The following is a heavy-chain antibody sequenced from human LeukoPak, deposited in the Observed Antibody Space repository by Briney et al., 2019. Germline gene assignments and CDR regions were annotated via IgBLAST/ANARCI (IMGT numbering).Heavy chain of an antibody. J-gene: IGHJ4*02. V-gene: IGHV3-23*01. CDR3: AKANPDYGSRTFDY. D-gene: IGHD6-13*01. CDR1: GFTFSSYA. CDR2: ISPSGGGT. Sequence: PGGSLRLSCSSSGFTFSSYAMNWVRQAPGKGLEWVSAISPSGGGTDYADSVKGRFTISRGNSKNTLFLQMNSLRADDTAVYYCAKANPDYGSRTFDYWGQGILVTVSS.